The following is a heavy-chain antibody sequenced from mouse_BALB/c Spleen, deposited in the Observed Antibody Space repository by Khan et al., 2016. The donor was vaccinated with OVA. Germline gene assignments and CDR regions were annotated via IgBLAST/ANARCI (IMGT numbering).Heavy chain of an antibody. CDR1: GYTFTDYA. J-gene: IGHJ2*01. V-gene: IGHV1S137*01. Sequence: QVQLQQSGPELVRPGVSVKISCKGSGYTFTDYAMYWVKQSHAKSLEWSGLNSTYSGNTNYNQKCRGKDTMTVDKSSSKAYMELARLKTEVSAIYYCARPAYDGYYDYWRHGTTLTVSS. CDR3: ARPAYDGYYDY. D-gene: IGHD2-3*01. CDR2: NSTYSGNT.